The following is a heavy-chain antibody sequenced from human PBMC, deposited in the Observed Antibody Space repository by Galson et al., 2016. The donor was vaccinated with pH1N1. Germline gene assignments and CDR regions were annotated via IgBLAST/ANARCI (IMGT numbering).Heavy chain of an antibody. Sequence: SLRLSCAASGFRFIDYWMTWVRQAPGKGLEWVANIDQDGSEKYYMDSVEGRFTISRDNAKNSLSLQMNSLRSEDTAVYYCTSGMVELDYWGQGTLVTVSS. CDR2: IDQDGSEK. CDR1: GFRFIDYW. J-gene: IGHJ4*02. V-gene: IGHV3-7*01. CDR3: TSGMVELDY. D-gene: IGHD3-10*01.